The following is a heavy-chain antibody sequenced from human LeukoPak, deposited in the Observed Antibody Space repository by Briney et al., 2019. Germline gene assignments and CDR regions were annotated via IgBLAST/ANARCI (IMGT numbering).Heavy chain of an antibody. D-gene: IGHD3-3*01. CDR1: GLTFSSYA. V-gene: IGHV3-23*01. J-gene: IGHJ5*02. CDR3: AKDAKRYYDFWSGENWFDP. Sequence: GGSLRLSCAASGLTFSSYAMSWVRQAPGQGLEWVSAISGSGGSTYYADSVKGRFTISRDNSKNTLYLQMNSLRAEDTAVYYWAKDAKRYYDFWSGENWFDPWGQGTLVTVSS. CDR2: ISGSGGST.